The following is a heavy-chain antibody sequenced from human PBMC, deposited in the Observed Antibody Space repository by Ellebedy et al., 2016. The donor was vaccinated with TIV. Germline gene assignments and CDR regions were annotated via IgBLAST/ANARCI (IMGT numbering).Heavy chain of an antibody. CDR3: ARGPVGATNCWFDP. D-gene: IGHD1-26*01. Sequence: SETLSLXCAVYGGSFSGYYWSWIRQPPGKGLEWIGEINHSGSTNYNPSLKSRVTISVDTSKNQFSLKLSSVTAADTAVYYCARGPVGATNCWFDPWGQGTLVTVSS. CDR2: INHSGST. V-gene: IGHV4-34*01. J-gene: IGHJ5*02. CDR1: GGSFSGYY.